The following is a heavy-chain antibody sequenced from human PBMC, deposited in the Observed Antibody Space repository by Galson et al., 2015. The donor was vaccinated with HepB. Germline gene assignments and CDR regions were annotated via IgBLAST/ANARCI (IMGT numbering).Heavy chain of an antibody. CDR1: GFTFGDYA. CDR2: IRSKAYGGTT. CDR3: TRDPPLGYCTGGVCHPDY. Sequence: SLRLSCAASGFTFGDYAMSWFRQAPGKGLEWVGFIRSKAYGGTTEYAASVKGRFTISRDDSKSIAYLQMNSLKTEDTAVYYCTRDPPLGYCTGGVCHPDYWGQGTLVTVSS. J-gene: IGHJ4*02. V-gene: IGHV3-49*03. D-gene: IGHD2-8*02.